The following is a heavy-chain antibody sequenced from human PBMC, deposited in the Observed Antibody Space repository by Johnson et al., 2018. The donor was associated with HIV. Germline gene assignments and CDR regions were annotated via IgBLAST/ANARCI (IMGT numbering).Heavy chain of an antibody. J-gene: IGHJ3*02. Sequence: QVQLVESGGGVVQPGRSLRLSCAASGFTFSSYAMHWVRQAPGKGLEWVAVISYDGSDKYYADSVKGRFTISRDSSKNTVYLQMNSLRAEDTAVYYCARYGWGSRGWDDAFDIWGQGTMVTVSS. CDR3: ARYGWGSRGWDDAFDI. CDR2: ISYDGSDK. CDR1: GFTFSSYA. V-gene: IGHV3-30*04. D-gene: IGHD6-19*01.